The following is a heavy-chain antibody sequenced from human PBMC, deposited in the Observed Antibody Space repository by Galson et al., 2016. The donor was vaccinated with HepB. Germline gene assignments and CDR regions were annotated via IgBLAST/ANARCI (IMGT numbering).Heavy chain of an antibody. CDR2: IDPSDFYT. V-gene: IGHV5-10-1*01. J-gene: IGHJ4*02. CDR1: GYNFTSHW. CDR3: ASDGPIYYDSRGYVY. Sequence: QSGAEVKKPGESLRISCKGSGYNFTSHWISWLRQMPGKGLEWMGRIDPSDFYTSYSPSFQGHVTISTDKSTSTAYLQWSSLKASDTAMYFCASDGPIYYDSRGYVYWGQGTLVTVSS. D-gene: IGHD3-22*01.